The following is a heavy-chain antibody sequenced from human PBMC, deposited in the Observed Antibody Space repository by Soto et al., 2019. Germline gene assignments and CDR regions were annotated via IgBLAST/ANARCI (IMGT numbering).Heavy chain of an antibody. V-gene: IGHV4-34*01. CDR2: INHSGST. J-gene: IGHJ4*02. D-gene: IGHD2-8*02. CDR3: ASLVAESIDY. CDR1: GGSFSGYY. Sequence: LSLTCAVYGGSFSGYYWSWIRQPPGKGLEWIGEINHSGSTNYNPSLKSRVTISVDTSKNQFSLKLSSVTAADTAVYYCASLVAESIDYWGQGTLVTVSS.